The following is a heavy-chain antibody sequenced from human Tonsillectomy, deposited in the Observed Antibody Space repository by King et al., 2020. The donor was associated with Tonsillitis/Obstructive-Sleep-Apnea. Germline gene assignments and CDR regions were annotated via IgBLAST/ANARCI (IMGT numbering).Heavy chain of an antibody. CDR3: AKDFLKVFFNY. CDR2: ISGSGGTS. D-gene: IGHD2/OR15-2a*01. V-gene: IGHV3-23*04. Sequence: VQLVESGGGLVQPGGSLRLSCAASGFTFSSYVMTWVRQAPGKGLEWVSTISGSGGTSFYADSVKGRFTISRDNSKNRLSLQMNSLRAEDSAIYYCAKDFLKVFFNYWGQGTLVTVSS. J-gene: IGHJ4*02. CDR1: GFTFSSYV.